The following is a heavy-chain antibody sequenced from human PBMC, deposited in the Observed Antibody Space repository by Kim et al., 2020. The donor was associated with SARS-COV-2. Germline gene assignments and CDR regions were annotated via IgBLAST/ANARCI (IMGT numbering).Heavy chain of an antibody. V-gene: IGHV3-15*01. J-gene: IGHJ4*02. CDR2: T. CDR3: TTGGRIRIINY. D-gene: IGHD3-10*01. Sequence: TDYAAPVKGRFTISRDDSKNTLYLQMNSLKTEDTAVYYCTTGGRIRIINYWGQGTLVTVSS.